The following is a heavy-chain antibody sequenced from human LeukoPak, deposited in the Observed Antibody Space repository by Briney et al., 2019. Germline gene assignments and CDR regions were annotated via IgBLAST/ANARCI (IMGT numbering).Heavy chain of an antibody. J-gene: IGHJ6*02. D-gene: IGHD2-15*01. CDR2: ISGSGDST. CDR1: GFTFSNYG. V-gene: IGHV3-23*01. CDR3: ASGGFKGYCSGGSCYHIPYYGMDV. Sequence: PGGSLRLPCAASGFTFSNYGMSWVRQAPGKGLEWVSGISGSGDSTYYADSVKGRFTISRDNSKNTLYLQMNSLRAEDTAVYYCASGGFKGYCSGGSCYHIPYYGMDVWGQGTTVTVSS.